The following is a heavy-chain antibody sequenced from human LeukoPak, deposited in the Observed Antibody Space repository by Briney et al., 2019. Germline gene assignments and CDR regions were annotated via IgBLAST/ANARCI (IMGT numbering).Heavy chain of an antibody. CDR1: GFTFSNAW. V-gene: IGHV3-15*01. CDR2: IKSKTDGGTT. Sequence: GGSLILSCAASGFTFSNAWMSWVRQAPGKGLEWVGRIKSKTDGGTTDYAAPVKGRFTTSRDDSKNTLYLQMNSLKTEDTAVYYCTTNILTGYSNFDYWGQGTLVTVSS. D-gene: IGHD3-9*01. CDR3: TTNILTGYSNFDY. J-gene: IGHJ4*02.